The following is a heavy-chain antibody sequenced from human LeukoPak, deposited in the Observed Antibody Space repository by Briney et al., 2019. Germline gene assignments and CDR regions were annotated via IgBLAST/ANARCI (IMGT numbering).Heavy chain of an antibody. CDR2: IIPIFGTA. D-gene: IGHD4-17*01. J-gene: IGHJ5*02. V-gene: IGHV1-69*13. CDR3: ASSGNYGDYAYNWFDP. Sequence: SVKVSCKASGGTFSSYAISWVRQAPGQGLEWMGGIIPIFGTANYAQKFQGRVTITADESTSTAYMELSSLRSEDTAVYYCASSGNYGDYAYNWFDPWGQGTLVTVSS. CDR1: GGTFSSYA.